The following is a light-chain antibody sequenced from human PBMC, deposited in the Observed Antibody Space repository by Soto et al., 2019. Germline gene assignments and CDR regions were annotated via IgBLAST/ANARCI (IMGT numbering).Light chain of an antibody. V-gene: IGKV1-9*01. J-gene: IGKJ1*01. CDR1: QGISSY. CDR2: AAS. Sequence: IQLTQSPSSLSASVGDRVTITCRASQGISSYLAWYQQKPGKAPKLLIYAASTLQSGVPSRFSGSGSGTDFTLTISCLQSEDFATYYCQQYYSYPPTFGQGTKVDNK. CDR3: QQYYSYPPT.